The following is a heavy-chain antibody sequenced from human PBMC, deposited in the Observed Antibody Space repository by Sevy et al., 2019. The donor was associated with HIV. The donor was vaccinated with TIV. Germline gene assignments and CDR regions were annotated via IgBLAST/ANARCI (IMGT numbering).Heavy chain of an antibody. Sequence: GGSLRLSCAASGFPFSNFAMSWVRQAPGKGLEWVSTLIGGGSRTYYADSVTGRFIISRDNSRNTLYLIMNSLRAEDTAIYYCAKRRVQSGLAGGGANYGMDVWGRGTTVTVSS. CDR1: GFPFSNFA. CDR3: AKRRVQSGLAGGGANYGMDV. V-gene: IGHV3-23*01. D-gene: IGHD2-8*02. J-gene: IGHJ6*02. CDR2: LIGGGSRT.